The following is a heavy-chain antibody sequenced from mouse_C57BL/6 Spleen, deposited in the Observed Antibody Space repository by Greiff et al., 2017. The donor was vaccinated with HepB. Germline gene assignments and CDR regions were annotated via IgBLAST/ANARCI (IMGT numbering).Heavy chain of an antibody. V-gene: IGHV1-22*01. D-gene: IGHD2-1*01. CDR3: ARNYDGNLYYFDY. J-gene: IGHJ2*01. CDR2: INPNNGGT. CDR1: GYTFTDYN. Sequence: EVQLQQSGPELVKPGASVKMSCKASGYTFTDYNMHWVKQSHGKSLEWIGYINPNNGGTSSNQKFKGKATLTVNKSSSTAYMELRSLTSEDSAVYYCARNYDGNLYYFDYWGQGTTLTVSS.